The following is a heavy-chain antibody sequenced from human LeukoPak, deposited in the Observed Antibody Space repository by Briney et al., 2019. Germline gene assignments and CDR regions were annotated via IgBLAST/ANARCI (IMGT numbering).Heavy chain of an antibody. D-gene: IGHD3-9*01. Sequence: ASVSVSCTVSGYTLTELSMNWGRQAPGKGGGGRGGFDPEDGETTYAQKCQGRVTMTEDTSTDTAYMELSSLRSEDTAVYYCATGPSYDILRDYYYYYGMDVWGQGTTVTVSS. J-gene: IGHJ6*02. CDR3: ATGPSYDILRDYYYYYGMDV. CDR2: FDPEDGET. V-gene: IGHV1-24*01. CDR1: GYTLTELS.